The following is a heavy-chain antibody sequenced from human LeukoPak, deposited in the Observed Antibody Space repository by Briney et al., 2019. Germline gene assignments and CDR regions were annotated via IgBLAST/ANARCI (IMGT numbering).Heavy chain of an antibody. Sequence: ASLKVSCKASGYTFTAYYIHWVPQAPGQGLEWMGWINPNTGGTKYAESLQNRATITPDTTLSTAYIGLCSVRSDATAVYYSAETSDSRGYTRNYWGQRTLVTVSS. V-gene: IGHV1-2*02. CDR2: INPNTGGT. CDR1: GYTFTAYY. D-gene: IGHD3-22*01. CDR3: AETSDSRGYTRNY. J-gene: IGHJ4*02.